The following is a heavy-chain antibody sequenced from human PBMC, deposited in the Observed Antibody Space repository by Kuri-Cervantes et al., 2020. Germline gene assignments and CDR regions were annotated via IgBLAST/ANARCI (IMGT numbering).Heavy chain of an antibody. Sequence: ASVKVSCKASGYTFTSYGISWVRQAPGQGLEWMGIINPSGGSTSYAQKFQGRVTMTRDTSTSTVYMELSSLRSEDTAVYYCARASGPYGDYPRYYFDYWGQGTLVIVSS. CDR2: INPSGGST. CDR3: ARASGPYGDYPRYYFDY. CDR1: GYTFTSYG. J-gene: IGHJ4*02. D-gene: IGHD4-17*01. V-gene: IGHV1-46*01.